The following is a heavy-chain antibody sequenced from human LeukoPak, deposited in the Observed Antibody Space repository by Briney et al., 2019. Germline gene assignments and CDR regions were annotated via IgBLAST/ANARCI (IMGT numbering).Heavy chain of an antibody. Sequence: SETLSLTCTVSGGSISSYYWSWIRQPAGKGLEWIGRIYTSGSTNYNPSLKSRVTMSVDTSKNQFSLKLSSVTAADTAVYYCAREGFWSGYSYMDVWGKGTTVTVSS. CDR2: IYTSGST. D-gene: IGHD3-3*01. CDR3: AREGFWSGYSYMDV. CDR1: GGSISSYY. J-gene: IGHJ6*03. V-gene: IGHV4-4*07.